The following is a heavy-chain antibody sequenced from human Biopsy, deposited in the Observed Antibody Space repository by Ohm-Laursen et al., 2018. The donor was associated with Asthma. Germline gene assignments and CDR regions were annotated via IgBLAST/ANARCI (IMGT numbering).Heavy chain of an antibody. J-gene: IGHJ6*02. D-gene: IGHD1-20*01. Sequence: TLSLTCTVSGGSISSGGFSWTWIRQPPGKGLEWIGYMFHRGTTHYNPSLTTRVTISLDRSKNQFSLKLTSVTAADTAVYYCATITSANYYYGMDVWGQGTLVTVSS. V-gene: IGHV4-30-2*01. CDR3: ATITSANYYYGMDV. CDR2: MFHRGTT. CDR1: GGSISSGGFS.